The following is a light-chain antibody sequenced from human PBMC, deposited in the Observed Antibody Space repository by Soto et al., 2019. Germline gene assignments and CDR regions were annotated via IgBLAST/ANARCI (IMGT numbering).Light chain of an antibody. V-gene: IGKV3-15*01. CDR2: GAS. Sequence: IGMTQSPATRSVSARERATLSCRARQSVSSNLAWYQRKPGQAPRLLIFGASNRSTGIPARFSGSGSGTEFTRTICSLQSEDFAVYYWQQYNNWPLLTFGGGTTVQIK. J-gene: IGKJ4*01. CDR3: QQYNNWPLLT. CDR1: QSVSSN.